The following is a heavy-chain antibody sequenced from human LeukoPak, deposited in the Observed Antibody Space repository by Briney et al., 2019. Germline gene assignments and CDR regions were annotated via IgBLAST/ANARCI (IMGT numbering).Heavy chain of an antibody. V-gene: IGHV3-21*01. CDR3: ARGSGVHF. Sequence: GGSLRLSCEVSGFNLRTYSMNWVRQAPGKGLEWVSSISKTSTYIYYADSVKGRFTISRDNANNTLYLQMDSLGAEDTAVYYCARGSGVHFWGQGTLVIVSS. J-gene: IGHJ4*02. CDR1: GFNLRTYS. CDR2: ISKTSTYI. D-gene: IGHD3-10*01.